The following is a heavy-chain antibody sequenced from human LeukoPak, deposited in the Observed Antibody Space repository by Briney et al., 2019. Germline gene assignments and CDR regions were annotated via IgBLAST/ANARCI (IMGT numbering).Heavy chain of an antibody. J-gene: IGHJ5*02. D-gene: IGHD6-6*01. CDR1: DDFIRSNNYY. CDR3: ARVGSSSSPGARWFDP. V-gene: IGHV4-39*07. Sequence: SETLSLTCTVSDDFIRSNNYYWSWIRQPPGKGLEWIGEINHSGSTNYNPSLKSRVTISVDTSKNQFSLKLSSVTAADTAVYYCARVGSSSSPGARWFDPWGQGTLVTVSS. CDR2: INHSGST.